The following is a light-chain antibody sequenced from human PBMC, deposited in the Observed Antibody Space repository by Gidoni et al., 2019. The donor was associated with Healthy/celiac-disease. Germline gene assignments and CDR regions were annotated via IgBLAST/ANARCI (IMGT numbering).Light chain of an antibody. CDR3: QQYGSSSWT. Sequence: EIVLTQSPGTLSLSPGERATLSCRASQSVSSSYLAWYQQKPGLAPRLLIYGASSRATGIPDRFSGSGSGTDFTLTISRLDPEDFAVYYCQQYGSSSWTFGQGTKVEIK. J-gene: IGKJ1*01. V-gene: IGKV3-20*01. CDR2: GAS. CDR1: QSVSSSY.